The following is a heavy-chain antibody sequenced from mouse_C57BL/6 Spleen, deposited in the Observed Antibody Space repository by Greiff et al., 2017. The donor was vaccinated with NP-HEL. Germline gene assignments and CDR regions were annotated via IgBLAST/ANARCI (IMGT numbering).Heavy chain of an antibody. CDR3: ARGHYGSSYRYLYFDV. Sequence: VPLQQSGAELMKPGASVKLSCKATGYTFTGYWIEWVKQRPGHGLEWIGEILPGSGSTNYNEKFKGKATFTADTYSNTAYMQLSSLTTEDSAIYSCARGHYGSSYRYLYFDVWGTGTTVTVSS. J-gene: IGHJ1*03. CDR1: GYTFTGYW. CDR2: ILPGSGST. V-gene: IGHV1-9*01. D-gene: IGHD1-1*01.